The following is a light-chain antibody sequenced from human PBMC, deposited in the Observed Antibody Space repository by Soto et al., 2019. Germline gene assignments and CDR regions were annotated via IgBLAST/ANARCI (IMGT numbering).Light chain of an antibody. CDR2: DVT. Sequence: QSVLTQPRSVSGSPGQSVTISCTGSSSDVGGYNYVSWYQQHPGKAPKLMIYDVTTRPSGVPDRFSGSKSGNTASLTISGLQDEDEADYYCSSHAGSSVVFGTGTKVTVL. J-gene: IGLJ1*01. CDR3: SSHAGSSVV. CDR1: SSDVGGYNY. V-gene: IGLV2-11*01.